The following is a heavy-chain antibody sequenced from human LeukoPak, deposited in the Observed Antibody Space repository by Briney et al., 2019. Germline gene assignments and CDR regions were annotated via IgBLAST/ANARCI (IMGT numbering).Heavy chain of an antibody. Sequence: GESLKVSCKGSGYSYTNYWIGWVRQMPGKGLEWMGIIHPGDSDTRYSPSFQGLITISADKSINTAYLQWNSLKASDSAIYYCARQAYYGSGSYLLMGSNWFDPWGQGTLVTVSS. D-gene: IGHD3-10*01. CDR3: ARQAYYGSGSYLLMGSNWFDP. V-gene: IGHV5-51*01. CDR2: IHPGDSDT. CDR1: GYSYTNYW. J-gene: IGHJ5*02.